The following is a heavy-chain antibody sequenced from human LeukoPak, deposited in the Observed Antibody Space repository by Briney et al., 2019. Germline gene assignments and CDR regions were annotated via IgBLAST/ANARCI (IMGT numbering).Heavy chain of an antibody. CDR1: DDSITMYY. Sequence: SETLSLTCTVSDDSITMYYWTWIRQPPGKGLEWIGYVDHTGSTNFNPSLNGRVSISRDTSKNLFSLRLRSVTAADTAVYFCARGRVSSSTWYSTYYYYFYMDVWGKGTTVTASS. CDR3: ARGRVSSSTWYSTYYYYFYMDV. J-gene: IGHJ6*03. V-gene: IGHV4-59*01. CDR2: VDHTGST. D-gene: IGHD1-1*01.